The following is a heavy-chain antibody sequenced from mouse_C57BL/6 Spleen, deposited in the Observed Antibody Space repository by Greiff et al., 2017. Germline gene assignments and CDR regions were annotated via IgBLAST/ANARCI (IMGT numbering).Heavy chain of an antibody. CDR3: ARGGRVTGTREYYFDY. D-gene: IGHD4-1*01. Sequence: EVKVVESGGGLVKPGGSLKLSCAASGFTFSSYAMSWVRQTPEKRLEWVATISDGGSYTYYPDNVKGRFTLSRDNAKNNLYLQMRHLKSEDTAMYVCARGGRVTGTREYYFDYWGQGTTLTVSS. J-gene: IGHJ2*01. CDR1: GFTFSSYA. V-gene: IGHV5-4*03. CDR2: ISDGGSYT.